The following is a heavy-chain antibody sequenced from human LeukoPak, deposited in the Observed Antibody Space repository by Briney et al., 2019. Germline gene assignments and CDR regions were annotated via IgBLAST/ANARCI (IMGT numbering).Heavy chain of an antibody. J-gene: IGHJ6*03. CDR3: ARGSMVYYYYYYMDV. Sequence: SETLSLTCTVSGGSISSYYWSWIRQPAGKGLERIGRIYTSGSTNYNPSLKSRVTMSVDTSKNQFSLKLSSVTAADTAVYYCARGSMVYYYYYYMDVWGKGTTVTVSS. CDR2: IYTSGST. D-gene: IGHD2-8*01. V-gene: IGHV4-4*07. CDR1: GGSISSYY.